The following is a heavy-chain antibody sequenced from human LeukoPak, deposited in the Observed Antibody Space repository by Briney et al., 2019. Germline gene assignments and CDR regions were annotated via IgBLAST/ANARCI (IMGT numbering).Heavy chain of an antibody. CDR1: VFIFSSYS. CDR2: ISSSCSYI. CDR3: ARPSGQYYDSSGYLFDY. J-gene: IGHJ4*02. D-gene: IGHD3-22*01. Sequence: GGSLRLSRASSVFIFSSYSMNGVRQAPGKGLEGVSSISSSCSYIYYADSLRDRFTIPRDNAKNSLYLQMNSQRAEATAVYYCARPSGQYYDSSGYLFDYWGQGTLVTVSS. V-gene: IGHV3-21*01.